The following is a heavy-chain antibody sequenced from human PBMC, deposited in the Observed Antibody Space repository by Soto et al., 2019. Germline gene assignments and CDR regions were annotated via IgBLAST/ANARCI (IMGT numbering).Heavy chain of an antibody. J-gene: IGHJ6*02. CDR3: ARDRPYGMDV. V-gene: IGHV3-30-3*01. CDR1: GVTCSGYA. Sequence: LRVCCAAAGVTCSGYAMRCVLQATDKGLEWVAVISYDGSNKYYADSVKGRFTISRDNSKNKLYLQMNSLRADDTAVYYCARDRPYGMDVWGQGTTVTVSS. CDR2: ISYDGSNK.